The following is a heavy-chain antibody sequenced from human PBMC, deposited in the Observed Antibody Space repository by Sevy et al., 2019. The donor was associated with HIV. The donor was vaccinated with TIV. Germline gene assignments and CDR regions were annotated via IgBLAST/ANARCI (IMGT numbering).Heavy chain of an antibody. V-gene: IGHV3-20*04. CDR2: INWNGGST. D-gene: IGHD1-20*01. Sequence: GGSLRLSCAASGFTFDDYGMSWVRQAPGKGLEWVSGINWNGGSTGYADSVKGRFTISRDNAKNSLYLQMNRLRAEDTALYYCARNGIRAVYYYDYMDVWGKGTTVTVSS. J-gene: IGHJ6*03. CDR1: GFTFDDYG. CDR3: ARNGIRAVYYYDYMDV.